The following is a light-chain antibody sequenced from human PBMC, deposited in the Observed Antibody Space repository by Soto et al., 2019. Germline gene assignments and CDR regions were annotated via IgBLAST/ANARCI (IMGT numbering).Light chain of an antibody. Sequence: DIQMTQSPSSLSASVRDRVTITCRASQGISNYLDWYQQKPGKVPKLLIYAASTLQSGVPSRFSGSGSGTDVTLTISSLQPEDVATYYCQKYDSAPWTLGQGTKVEIK. CDR3: QKYDSAPWT. J-gene: IGKJ1*01. V-gene: IGKV1-27*01. CDR2: AAS. CDR1: QGISNY.